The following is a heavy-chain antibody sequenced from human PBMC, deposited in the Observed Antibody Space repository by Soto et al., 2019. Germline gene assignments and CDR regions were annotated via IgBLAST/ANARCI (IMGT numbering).Heavy chain of an antibody. V-gene: IGHV4-59*01. D-gene: IGHD3-3*01. CDR2: IYYSGST. CDR1: GGSISSYY. J-gene: IGHJ4*02. Sequence: PSETLSLTCTVSGGSISSYYWSWIRQPPGKGLERIGYIYYSGSTNYNPSLKSRVTISVDTSKNQFSLKLSSVTAADTAMYYCAREPLYAGWSGPAFDYWGQGTLVTVSS. CDR3: AREPLYAGWSGPAFDY.